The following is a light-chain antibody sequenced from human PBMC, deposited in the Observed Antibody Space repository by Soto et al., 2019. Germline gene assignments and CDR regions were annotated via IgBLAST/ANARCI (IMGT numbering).Light chain of an antibody. CDR1: SSDVGAYNY. CDR2: DVG. CDR3: SSYTRSTNDV. J-gene: IGLJ1*01. Sequence: QSVLTQPASVSGSPGQSITISCTGTSSDVGAYNYVSWYQQHPGKAPRLMIYDVGNRPSGVSNRFSGSKSGNTASLTITGLQAEDEADYYCSSYTRSTNDVFGTGTKVTVL. V-gene: IGLV2-14*03.